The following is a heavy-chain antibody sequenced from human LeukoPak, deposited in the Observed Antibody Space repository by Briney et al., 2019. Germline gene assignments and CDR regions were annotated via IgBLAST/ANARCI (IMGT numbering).Heavy chain of an antibody. J-gene: IGHJ4*02. CDR3: ARDGVGAGFFDY. CDR2: ISGGGGST. V-gene: IGHV3-23*01. CDR1: GFTFSSYA. D-gene: IGHD1-26*01. Sequence: GGSLRLSCAASGFTFSSYAMNWVRQAPGKGLEWVSSISGGGGSTYYADSVKGRFTISRDNSKNTLYLQMNSLRAEDTAVYYCARDGVGAGFFDYWGQGTLVTVSS.